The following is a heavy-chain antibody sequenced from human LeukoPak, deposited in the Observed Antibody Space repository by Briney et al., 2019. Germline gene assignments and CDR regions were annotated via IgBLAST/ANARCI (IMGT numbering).Heavy chain of an antibody. Sequence: PSETLSLTCTVSGGSISSGGYYWSWIRQHPGKGLEWIGEIYHSGSTNYNPSLKSRVTISVDKSKNQFSLKLSSVTAADTAVYYCARTAIPETFDYWGQGTLVTVSS. CDR1: GGSISSGGYY. CDR3: ARTAIPETFDY. D-gene: IGHD5-18*01. J-gene: IGHJ4*02. V-gene: IGHV4-31*03. CDR2: IYHSGST.